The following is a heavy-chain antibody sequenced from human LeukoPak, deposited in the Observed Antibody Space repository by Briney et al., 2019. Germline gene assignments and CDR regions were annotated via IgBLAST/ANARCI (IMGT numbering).Heavy chain of an antibody. Sequence: ASVKVSCEASGGTFSSYAISWVRQAPGQGLEWMGGIIPILGTANYAQKFQGRVTITADKSTSTAYMELSSLRSEDTAVYYCARSSVGQPEDYWGQGTLVTVSS. J-gene: IGHJ4*02. CDR3: ARSSVGQPEDY. CDR1: GGTFSSYA. D-gene: IGHD1-14*01. CDR2: IIPILGTA. V-gene: IGHV1-69*10.